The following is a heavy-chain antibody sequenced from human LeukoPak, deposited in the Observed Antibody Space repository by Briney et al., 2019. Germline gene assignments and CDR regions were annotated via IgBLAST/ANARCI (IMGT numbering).Heavy chain of an antibody. CDR1: GYTFNGYY. V-gene: IGHV1-2*02. J-gene: IGHJ4*02. CDR3: ARDSGMDYYDSSGYYYVLLRN. Sequence: ASVKVSCKASGYTFNGYYKHWVRQAPGQGLEWMGWINPNSGGTNYAQKFQGRVTMTRDTSISTAYMELSRLRSDDTAVYYCARDSGMDYYDSSGYYYVLLRNWGQGTLITVSS. CDR2: INPNSGGT. D-gene: IGHD3-22*01.